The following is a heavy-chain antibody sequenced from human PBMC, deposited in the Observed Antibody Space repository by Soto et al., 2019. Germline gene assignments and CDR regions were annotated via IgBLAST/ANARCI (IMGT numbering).Heavy chain of an antibody. J-gene: IGHJ3*02. CDR2: MNPNSGNT. V-gene: IGHV1-8*01. Sequence: QVQLVQSGAEVKKPGASVKVSCKASGYTFTSYDINWVRQATGQGLEWMGWMNPNSGNTGYAQKFQGRATMTRNTSMGTAYMELSSLRSGDTAVYYCARGPFTRIVVVIYHDAFDIWGQGTMVTVSS. CDR3: ARGPFTRIVVVIYHDAFDI. CDR1: GYTFTSYD. D-gene: IGHD3-22*01.